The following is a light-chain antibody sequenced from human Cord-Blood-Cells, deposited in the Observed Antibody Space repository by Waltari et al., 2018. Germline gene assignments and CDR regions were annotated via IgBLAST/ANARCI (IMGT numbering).Light chain of an antibody. CDR3: QQSYSTPT. V-gene: IGKV1-39*01. J-gene: IGKJ2*01. Sequence: DIQMTQSPSSLSASVGDRVTITCRASQSISSYLNWYQQKPGKAPKLLIYAASSLQSGVPSRFSGSGSGTDITLTISSLQPEDVATYYCQQSYSTPTFGQGTKLEIK. CDR1: QSISSY. CDR2: AAS.